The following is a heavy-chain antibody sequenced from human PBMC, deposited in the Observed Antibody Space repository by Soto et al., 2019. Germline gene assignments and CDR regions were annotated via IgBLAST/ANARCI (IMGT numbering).Heavy chain of an antibody. CDR1: GYTFTSYG. Sequence: ASVKVSCKASGYTFTSYGISWVRQAPGQGLEWMGWISAYNGNTNYAQKLQGRVTMTTDTSTSTAYMELRSLRSDDTAVYYCARSSTIIGTRNYCYGMDVWGQGTTVTAP. D-gene: IGHD3-3*01. CDR3: ARSSTIIGTRNYCYGMDV. V-gene: IGHV1-18*01. J-gene: IGHJ6*02. CDR2: ISAYNGNT.